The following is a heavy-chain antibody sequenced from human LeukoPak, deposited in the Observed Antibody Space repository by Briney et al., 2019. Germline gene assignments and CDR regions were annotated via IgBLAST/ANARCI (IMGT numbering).Heavy chain of an antibody. Sequence: GGSLRLSCAASGFTFSSYSMNWVRQAPGKGLEWVSSISSSSSYIYYADSVKGRFTISRDNAKNSLYLQMNSLRAEDTAVYYCARSIVGATPPEYFQHWGQGTLVTASS. V-gene: IGHV3-21*01. CDR2: ISSSSSYI. J-gene: IGHJ1*01. CDR3: ARSIVGATPPEYFQH. CDR1: GFTFSSYS. D-gene: IGHD1-26*01.